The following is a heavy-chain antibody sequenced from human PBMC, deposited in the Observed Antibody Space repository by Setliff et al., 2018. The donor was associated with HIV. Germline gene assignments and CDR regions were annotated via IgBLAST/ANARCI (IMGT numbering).Heavy chain of an antibody. CDR2: INGDGSTT. D-gene: IGHD6-19*01. J-gene: IGHJ5*02. CDR3: ASGQWLGSLGHH. CDR1: GFIFSSYW. Sequence: LRLSCAASGFIFSSYWMYWVRQGPGKGLVWVSRINGDGSTTTYADSVKGRFTISRDNAKNTLYLQMNSLRADDTAVYYCASGQWLGSLGHHWGQGTLVTVSS. V-gene: IGHV3-74*03.